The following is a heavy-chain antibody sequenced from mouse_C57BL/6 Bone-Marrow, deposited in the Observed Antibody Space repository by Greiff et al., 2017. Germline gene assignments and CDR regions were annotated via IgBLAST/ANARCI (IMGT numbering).Heavy chain of an antibody. D-gene: IGHD1-1*01. Sequence: EVQLQQSGAELVRPGASVKLSCTASGFNIKDDYMHWVKQRPEQGLEWIGWIDPENGDTEYASKFQGKATITADTSSNTASLQLSSLTSEDTAVYYCTTLPHLFFAYWGQGSLVTVSA. V-gene: IGHV14-4*01. CDR3: TTLPHLFFAY. J-gene: IGHJ3*01. CDR2: IDPENGDT. CDR1: GFNIKDDY.